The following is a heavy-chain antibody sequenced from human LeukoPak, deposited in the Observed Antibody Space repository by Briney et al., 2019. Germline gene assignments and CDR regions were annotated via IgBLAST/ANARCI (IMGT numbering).Heavy chain of an antibody. CDR3: ARADSGYDSPDY. J-gene: IGHJ4*02. D-gene: IGHD5-12*01. V-gene: IGHV1-2*02. CDR1: GYTFTGYY. CDR2: INPNSGGT. Sequence: ASVKVSCKASGYTFTGYYMHWVRQAPGQGLEWMGWINPNSGGTNYAQKFQGRVTMTRDTSISTAYMELSRLRSDDTAVYYSARADSGYDSPDYWGQGTLVTVSS.